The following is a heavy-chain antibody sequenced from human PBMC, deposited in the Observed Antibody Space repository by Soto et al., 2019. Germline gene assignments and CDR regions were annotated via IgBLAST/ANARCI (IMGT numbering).Heavy chain of an antibody. CDR1: GFTLSRNR. V-gene: IGHV3-53*02. D-gene: IGHD7-27*01. J-gene: IGHJ4*02. CDR3: ARVGTSESFFDY. Sequence: EVQLVETGGGLIQPGGSLRLSWVVSGFTLSRNRMTLVRQASGQGLEWVSDLYFYGSANYADSVRGRFTISKDDSKNTLFLQMNNLRAEDTAVYYCARVGTSESFFDYWGRGTLVTVSP. CDR2: LYFYGSA.